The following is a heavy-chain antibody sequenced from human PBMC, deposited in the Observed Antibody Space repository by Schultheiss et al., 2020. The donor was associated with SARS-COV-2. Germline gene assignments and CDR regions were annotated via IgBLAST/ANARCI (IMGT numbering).Heavy chain of an antibody. CDR2: TSFDGGNK. Sequence: GGSLRLSCAASGFTFSSYSMNWVRQAPGKGLDWVAVTSFDGGNKYYADSVKGRFTISRDNSNNMLFLQMDSLRVEDTAVYYCARDQCSDGDCYLIDYWGRGTLVTVSS. CDR1: GFTFSSYS. V-gene: IGHV3-30*03. CDR3: ARDQCSDGDCYLIDY. J-gene: IGHJ4*02. D-gene: IGHD2-21*02.